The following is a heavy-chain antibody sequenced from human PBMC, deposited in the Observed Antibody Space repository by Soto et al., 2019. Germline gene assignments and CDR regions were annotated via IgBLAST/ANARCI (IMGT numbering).Heavy chain of an antibody. Sequence: QVQLQESGPGLVKPSQTLSLTCSVSGGSIAIGGYYWSWIRRHPGKGLEWIGYIYYSGRTYYNPSLKSRLTISVDTSKNQFSLGLSSVTAADTAVYYCARVKDYYISIDYWGLGTLVTVSS. J-gene: IGHJ4*02. D-gene: IGHD3-9*01. CDR2: IYYSGRT. CDR3: ARVKDYYISIDY. V-gene: IGHV4-31*03. CDR1: GGSIAIGGYY.